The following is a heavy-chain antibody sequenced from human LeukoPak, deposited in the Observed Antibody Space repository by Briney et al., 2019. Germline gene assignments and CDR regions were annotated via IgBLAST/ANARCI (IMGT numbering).Heavy chain of an antibody. CDR1: GFTFSSYG. J-gene: IGHJ4*02. CDR3: ARHVVAVGFDY. Sequence: GGSLRLSCAASGFTFSSYGMSWVRQAPGKGLEWVANIKQDGSEKYYADSVKGRFTISRDNAKNSLYLQMNSLRAEDTAVYYCARHVVAVGFDYWGQGTLVTVSS. D-gene: IGHD3-22*01. V-gene: IGHV3-7*01. CDR2: IKQDGSEK.